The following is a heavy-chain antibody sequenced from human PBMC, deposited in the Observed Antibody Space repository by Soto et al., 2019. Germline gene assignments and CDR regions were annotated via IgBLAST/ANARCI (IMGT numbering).Heavy chain of an antibody. Sequence: PSETLSLTCTVSGGSISSYYWSWIRQPPGKGLEWIGYIYYSGSTNYNPSHKSRVTISVDTSKNQFSLKLSSVTAADTAVYYCARHKSERYDSSGYYYAPDAFDIWGQGTMVTVSS. CDR3: ARHKSERYDSSGYYYAPDAFDI. J-gene: IGHJ3*02. CDR1: GGSISSYY. D-gene: IGHD3-22*01. CDR2: IYYSGST. V-gene: IGHV4-59*08.